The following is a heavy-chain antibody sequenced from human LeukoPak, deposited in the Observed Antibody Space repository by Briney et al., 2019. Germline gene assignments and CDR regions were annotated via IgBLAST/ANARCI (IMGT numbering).Heavy chain of an antibody. D-gene: IGHD6-6*01. J-gene: IGHJ4*02. V-gene: IGHV4-38-2*01. CDR2: IYHSGST. CDR3: ARLSSSSSDY. Sequence: SETLSLTCAVSGYSISSGYYWGWIRQPPGKGLEWIGSIYHSGSTYYNPSLKCRVTISVDTSKNQFSLKLSSVTAADTAVYYCARLSSSSSDYWGQGTLVTVSS. CDR1: GYSISSGYY.